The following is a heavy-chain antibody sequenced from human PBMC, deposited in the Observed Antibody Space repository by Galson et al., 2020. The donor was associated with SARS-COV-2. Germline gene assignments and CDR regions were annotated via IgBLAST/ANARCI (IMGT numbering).Heavy chain of an antibody. CDR1: GFTFNDFW. CDR3: SREGWQGGY. CDR2: IKGDGSET. Sequence: GESLKISCEVSGFTFNDFWMSWFRQAPGKGLEWVANIKGDGSETKYADLVKGRFSISRDNAANSLYLQMNSLRVEDSAVYYCSREGWQGGYWGQGTRVTISS. J-gene: IGHJ4*02. D-gene: IGHD6-19*01. V-gene: IGHV3-7*01.